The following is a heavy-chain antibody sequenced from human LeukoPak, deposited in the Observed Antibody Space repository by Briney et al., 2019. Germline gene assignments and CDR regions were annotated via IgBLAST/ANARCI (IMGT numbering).Heavy chain of an antibody. V-gene: IGHV3-21*01. CDR2: ISSSSSYI. Sequence: GGSLRLSCAASGFTFSSYSMNWVRQAPGKGLEWVSSISSSSSYIYYADSVKGRFTISRDNAKNSLYLQMNSLRAEDTAVYYCESPRYDFWSGPTPIFDYWGQGTLVTVSS. CDR1: GFTFSSYS. CDR3: ESPRYDFWSGPTPIFDY. J-gene: IGHJ4*02. D-gene: IGHD3-3*01.